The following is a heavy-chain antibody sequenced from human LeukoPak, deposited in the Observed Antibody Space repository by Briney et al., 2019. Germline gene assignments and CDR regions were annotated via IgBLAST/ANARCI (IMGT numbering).Heavy chain of an antibody. J-gene: IGHJ5*02. Sequence: PGRSLRLSCAASGSTFSSYGMHWVRQAPGKGLEWVAVIWYDGSNKYYADSVKGRFTISRDNSKNTLYLQMNSLRAEDTAVYYCARESYGDYVGYWFDPWGQGTLVTVSS. V-gene: IGHV3-33*01. CDR1: GSTFSSYG. CDR2: IWYDGSNK. D-gene: IGHD4-17*01. CDR3: ARESYGDYVGYWFDP.